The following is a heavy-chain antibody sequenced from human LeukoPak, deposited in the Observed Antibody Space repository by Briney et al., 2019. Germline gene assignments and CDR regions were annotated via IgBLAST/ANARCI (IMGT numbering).Heavy chain of an antibody. V-gene: IGHV4-38-2*02. J-gene: IGHJ4*02. CDR3: ARGGGSGHYDN. CDR2: IYHSGST. CDR1: GYSISSGYY. Sequence: SETLSLTCTVSGYSISSGYYWGWIRQPPGKGLEWIGNIYHSGSTYYNPSLKSRVTISVDTSKNQFSLKLTSVTAADTAVYYCARGGGSGHYDNWGEGTLVTVSS. D-gene: IGHD6-19*01.